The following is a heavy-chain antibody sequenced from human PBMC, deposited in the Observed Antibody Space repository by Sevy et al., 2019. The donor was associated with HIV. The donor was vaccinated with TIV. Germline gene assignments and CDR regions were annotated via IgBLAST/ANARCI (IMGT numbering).Heavy chain of an antibody. V-gene: IGHV1-2*02. Sequence: ASVKVSCKASGYSFIGYYIHWVRQAPGQGLEWMGCVNPNSGGTNYKQSFQGRVTMTSDKSITTAYMDLSRLTSDDTAVHYCARGWGPLGVAANRFDFDFWGQGTLVTVSS. D-gene: IGHD3-3*01. CDR3: ARGWGPLGVAANRFDFDF. J-gene: IGHJ4*02. CDR1: GYSFIGYY. CDR2: VNPNSGGT.